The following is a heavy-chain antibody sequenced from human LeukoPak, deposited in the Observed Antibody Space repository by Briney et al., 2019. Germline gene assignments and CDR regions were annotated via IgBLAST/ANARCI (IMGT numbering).Heavy chain of an antibody. CDR3: GAGSSAYYHYFDY. Sequence: SVKVSCKASGGTFSSYAISWVRQAPGQGLEWMGRIIPILGIANCAQKLQGRVTITADKSTSTAYMELSSLRSEDTAVYYCGAGSSAYYHYFDYWGQGTLVTVSS. D-gene: IGHD3-22*01. V-gene: IGHV1-69*04. J-gene: IGHJ4*02. CDR1: GGTFSSYA. CDR2: IIPILGIA.